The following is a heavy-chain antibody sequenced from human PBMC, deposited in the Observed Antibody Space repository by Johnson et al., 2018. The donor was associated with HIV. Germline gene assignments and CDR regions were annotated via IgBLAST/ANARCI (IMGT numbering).Heavy chain of an antibody. J-gene: IGHJ3*02. V-gene: IGHV3-15*01. CDR2: IKSKTDGGTI. Sequence: VQLVESGGDLVEPGESLRLSCVASGFTFSNAWMHWVRQAPGKGLEWVGRIKSKTDGGTIDYAAPVKGRFTISRDDSKNTLYLQMNSLKTEDTALYYCNTDRVDGCGSYYNAFDIWGQGTMVTVSS. CDR3: NTDRVDGCGSYYNAFDI. D-gene: IGHD1-26*01. CDR1: GFTFSNAW.